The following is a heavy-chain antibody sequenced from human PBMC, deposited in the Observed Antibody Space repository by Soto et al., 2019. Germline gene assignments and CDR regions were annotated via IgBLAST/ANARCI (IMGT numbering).Heavy chain of an antibody. J-gene: IGHJ6*02. CDR1: GFTFSSYG. CDR2: ISYDGSNK. V-gene: IGHV3-30*18. CDR3: AKCHYYDSSGYYSYYYGMDV. D-gene: IGHD3-22*01. Sequence: QVQLVESGGGVVQPGRSLRLSCAASGFTFSSYGMHWVRQAPGKGLEWVAVISYDGSNKYYADSVKGRLTISRDNSKNTLYLQMNSLRAEDTAVYYCAKCHYYDSSGYYSYYYGMDVWGQGTTVTVSS.